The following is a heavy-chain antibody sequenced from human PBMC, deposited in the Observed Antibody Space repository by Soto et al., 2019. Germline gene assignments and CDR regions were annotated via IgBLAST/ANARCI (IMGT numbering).Heavy chain of an antibody. Sequence: ASVKVACKASGYTFTGYYMHWVRQAPGQWLEWMGWINPNSGGTNYAQKFQGWVTMTRDTSISTAYMELSRLRSDDTAVYYCARDLGSDFWSGYYSGLSWFDPWGQGTLVTVSS. CDR3: ARDLGSDFWSGYYSGLSWFDP. V-gene: IGHV1-2*04. D-gene: IGHD3-3*01. CDR2: INPNSGGT. J-gene: IGHJ5*02. CDR1: GYTFTGYY.